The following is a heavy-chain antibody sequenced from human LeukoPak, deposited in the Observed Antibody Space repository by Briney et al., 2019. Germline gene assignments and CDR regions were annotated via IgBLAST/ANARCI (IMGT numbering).Heavy chain of an antibody. CDR1: GGSISSGGYS. CDR2: INHSGST. J-gene: IGHJ5*02. V-gene: IGHV4-30-2*01. D-gene: IGHD6-13*01. Sequence: SETLSLACAVSGGSISSGGYSWSWIRQPPGKGLEWIGEINHSGSTNYNPSLKSRVTISVDTSKNQFSLKLSSVTAADTAVYYCARGLRSSWLLNWFDPWGQGTLVTVSS. CDR3: ARGLRSSWLLNWFDP.